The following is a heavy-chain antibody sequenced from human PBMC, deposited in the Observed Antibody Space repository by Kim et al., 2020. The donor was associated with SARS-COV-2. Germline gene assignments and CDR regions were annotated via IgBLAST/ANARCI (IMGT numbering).Heavy chain of an antibody. CDR3: ARSRGYYYYYMDV. CDR2: IYPGDSDT. Sequence: GESLKISCKGSGYSFTNYWIGWVRQMPGKGLEWMGIIYPGDSDTRYSPPFQGQVTISADKSISTAYLQWSSLKASDTAMYYCARSRGYYYYYMDVWGKGTTVTVSS. D-gene: IGHD2-2*01. J-gene: IGHJ6*03. V-gene: IGHV5-51*01. CDR1: GYSFTNYW.